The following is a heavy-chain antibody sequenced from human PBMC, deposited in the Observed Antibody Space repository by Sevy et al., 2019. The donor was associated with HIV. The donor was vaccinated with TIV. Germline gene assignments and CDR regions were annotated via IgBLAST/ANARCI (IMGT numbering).Heavy chain of an antibody. CDR2: ISYDGSNK. CDR1: GFTFSDYG. Sequence: GGSLRLSCAASGFTFSDYGMHWVRQAPGKGLEWVAVISYDGSNKYYAESVMGRFTVSRDNSKNTLYLQVSSLRAEDTAVYYCAKVIVGGYTYGHLDNWGQGTLVTVSS. V-gene: IGHV3-30*18. J-gene: IGHJ4*02. CDR3: AKVIVGGYTYGHLDN. D-gene: IGHD5-18*01.